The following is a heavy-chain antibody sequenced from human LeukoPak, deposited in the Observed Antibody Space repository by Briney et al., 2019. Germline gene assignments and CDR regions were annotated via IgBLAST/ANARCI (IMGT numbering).Heavy chain of an antibody. D-gene: IGHD4-11*01. CDR1: GFTFSSYS. CDR3: AKDHSNYHFGFDY. CDR2: ISSSSSYI. V-gene: IGHV3-21*01. J-gene: IGHJ4*02. Sequence: GGSLRLSCAASGFTFSSYSMNWVRQAPGKGLEWVSSISSSSSYIYYADSVKGRFTVSRDNAKNSLYLQMNSLRAEDTAVYYCAKDHSNYHFGFDYWGQGTLVTVSS.